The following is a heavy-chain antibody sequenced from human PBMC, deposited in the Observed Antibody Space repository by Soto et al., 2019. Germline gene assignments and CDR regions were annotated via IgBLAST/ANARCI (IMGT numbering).Heavy chain of an antibody. CDR1: GGSISSYY. V-gene: IGHV4-59*08. CDR3: ARQGSGYGDYYYYYGMDV. CDR2: IYYSGST. Sequence: PSETLSLTCTVSGGSISSYYWSWIRQPPGKGLEWIGYIYYSGSTNYNPSLKSRVTISVDTSKNQFSLKLSSVTAADTAVYYCARQGSGYGDYYYYYGMDVWGQGTTVTVSS. D-gene: IGHD4-17*01. J-gene: IGHJ6*02.